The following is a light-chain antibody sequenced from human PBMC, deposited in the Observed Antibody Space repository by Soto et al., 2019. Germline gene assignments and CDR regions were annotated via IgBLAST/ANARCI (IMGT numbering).Light chain of an antibody. J-gene: IGKJ1*01. V-gene: IGKV1-39*01. CDR1: QSIRNY. Sequence: DIQMTQSPSSLSASVGDRVTISCRASQSIRNYVSWYQQKPGTAPKLLIRAASTLQSGVPSRLSGSGSGTDFTLTISNLQIQELASYFCHLPDSTRQTFGQGT. CDR3: HLPDSTRQT. CDR2: AAS.